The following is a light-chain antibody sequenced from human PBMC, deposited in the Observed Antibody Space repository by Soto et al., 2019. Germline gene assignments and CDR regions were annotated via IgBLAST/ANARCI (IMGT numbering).Light chain of an antibody. V-gene: IGKV1-9*01. Sequence: IQLTQSPSSLSASVGDRVTITCRASQGISSYLAWYQQKPGKAPKLLIYAASTLQSGVPPRFSGSGSGTDFTLTISSLQPEDFATYYCQQLNSYPPITFGGGTKVDIK. CDR3: QQLNSYPPIT. CDR1: QGISSY. J-gene: IGKJ4*01. CDR2: AAS.